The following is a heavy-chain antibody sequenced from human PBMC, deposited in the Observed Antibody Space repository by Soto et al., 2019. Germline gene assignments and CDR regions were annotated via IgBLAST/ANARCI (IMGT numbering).Heavy chain of an antibody. D-gene: IGHD6-13*01. CDR1: GYSIGSAYY. CDR2: VSHSGIT. CDR3: ARDISALAAAGVN. Sequence: PSETLSLTCTVSGYSIGSAYYWGWIRQPPGKGLEWIASVSHSGITHYNPSLRSRLTISLDTSKNQFSLRLTSVTAADTAVYYCARDISALAAAGVNWGQGTLVTVSS. V-gene: IGHV4-38-2*02. J-gene: IGHJ4*02.